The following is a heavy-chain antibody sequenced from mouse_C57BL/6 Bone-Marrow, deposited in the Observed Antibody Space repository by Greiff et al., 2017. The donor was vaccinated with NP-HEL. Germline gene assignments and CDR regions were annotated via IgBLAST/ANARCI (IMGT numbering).Heavy chain of an antibody. CDR3: ARHEDPYYSNPYFDV. J-gene: IGHJ1*03. CDR2: FYPGSGSI. Sequence: QVHVKQSGAELVKPGASVKLSCKASGYTFTEYTIHWVKQRSGQGLEWIGWFYPGSGSIKYNEKFKDKATLTADKSSSTVYMELSRLTSEDSAVYFCARHEDPYYSNPYFDVWGTGTTVTVSS. V-gene: IGHV1-62-2*01. D-gene: IGHD2-5*01. CDR1: GYTFTEYT.